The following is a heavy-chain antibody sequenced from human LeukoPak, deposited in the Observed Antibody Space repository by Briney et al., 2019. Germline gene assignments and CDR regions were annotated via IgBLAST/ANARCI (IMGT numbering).Heavy chain of an antibody. Sequence: PSETLSLTCTVSGGSISSSSYYWGWLRQPPGKGLEWIGSIYYSGSTYYNPSLKSRVTISVDTPKNQFSLKLSSVTAADTAVYYCASVVVVVAAIGYWGQGTLVTVSS. CDR2: IYYSGST. CDR3: ASVVVVVAAIGY. CDR1: GGSISSSSYY. J-gene: IGHJ4*02. V-gene: IGHV4-39*01. D-gene: IGHD2-15*01.